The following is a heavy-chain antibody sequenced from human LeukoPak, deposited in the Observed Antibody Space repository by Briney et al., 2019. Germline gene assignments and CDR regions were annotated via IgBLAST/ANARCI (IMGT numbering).Heavy chain of an antibody. D-gene: IGHD6-19*01. V-gene: IGHV3-7*01. CDR1: GFTFSNYW. CDR3: AREGGEYSSGWSFGY. Sequence: PGGSLRLSCAASGFTFSNYWMTWVRQAPGKGLEWVANIKQDGSEKYYVDSVKGRFTISRDNAKNSLYLQMNSLRAEDTAVYYCAREGGEYSSGWSFGYWGQGTLVTVSS. J-gene: IGHJ4*02. CDR2: IKQDGSEK.